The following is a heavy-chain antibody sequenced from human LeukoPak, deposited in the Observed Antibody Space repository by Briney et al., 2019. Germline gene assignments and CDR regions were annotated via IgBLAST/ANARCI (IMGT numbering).Heavy chain of an antibody. CDR1: GFTFSSYG. D-gene: IGHD2-15*01. V-gene: IGHV3-23*01. CDR3: AKAGAVVVVAAKYFDY. CDR2: ISGSGGST. J-gene: IGHJ4*02. Sequence: PGGSLRLSCAASGFTFSSYGMSWVRQAPGKGLEWVSGISGSGGSTYYADSVKGRFTISRDNSKNTLYLQMNSLRAEDTAVYYCAKAGAVVVVAAKYFDYWGQGTLVTVSS.